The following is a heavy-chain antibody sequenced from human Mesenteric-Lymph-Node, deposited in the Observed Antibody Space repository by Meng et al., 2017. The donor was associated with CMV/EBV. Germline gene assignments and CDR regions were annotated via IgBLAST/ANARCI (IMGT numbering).Heavy chain of an antibody. CDR1: GFTFSDYS. V-gene: IGHV3-21*01. CDR2: FSGSHKYI. Sequence: GESLKISCATSGFTFSDYSMTWVRQAPGKGLEWVSSFSGSHKYIYYADSVKGRFTISRDNARNSLYLQMNSLRAEDTAVYYCANSYSGSSQIDYWGQGTLVTVSS. D-gene: IGHD1-26*01. J-gene: IGHJ4*02. CDR3: ANSYSGSSQIDY.